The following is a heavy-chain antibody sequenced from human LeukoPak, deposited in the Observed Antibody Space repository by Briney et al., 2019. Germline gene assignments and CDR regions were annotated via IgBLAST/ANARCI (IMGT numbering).Heavy chain of an antibody. CDR3: AREVTGWFGKTGTNDY. Sequence: PGGSLRLSCAASGFTFSSYGMSWVRQAPGKGLEWVSTISVSGGSTYYADSVKGRFTISRDNSKNTLYLQMNSLRAEDTAVYYCAREVTGWFGKTGTNDYWGQGTLVTVSS. J-gene: IGHJ4*02. V-gene: IGHV3-23*01. CDR2: ISVSGGST. D-gene: IGHD1-14*01. CDR1: GFTFSSYG.